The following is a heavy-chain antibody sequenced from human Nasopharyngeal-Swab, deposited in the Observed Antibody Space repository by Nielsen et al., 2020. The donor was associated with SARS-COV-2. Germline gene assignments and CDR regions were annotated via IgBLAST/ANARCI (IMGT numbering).Heavy chain of an antibody. Sequence: SLKISCAASGFTFDDYAMHWVRQAPGKGLEWVSGISWNSGSIGYADSVKGRFTISRDNAKNSLYLQMNSLRAEDTALYYCARDRGSPRFMLSYYFYGMGVWGQGTTVTVSS. J-gene: IGHJ6*02. CDR3: ARDRGSPRFMLSYYFYGMGV. D-gene: IGHD2-15*01. V-gene: IGHV3-9*01. CDR2: ISWNSGSI. CDR1: GFTFDDYA.